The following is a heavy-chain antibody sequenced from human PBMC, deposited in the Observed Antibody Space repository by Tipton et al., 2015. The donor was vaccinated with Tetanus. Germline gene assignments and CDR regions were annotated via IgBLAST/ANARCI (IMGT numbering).Heavy chain of an antibody. CDR1: GFILRDYY. D-gene: IGHD6-25*01. J-gene: IGHJ5*02. V-gene: IGHV3-11*01. CDR2: ISGSSGDI. CDR3: AAALPGAPPPS. Sequence: QLVQSGGGLVEPGGSLRLYCAASGFILRDYYMSWIRQAPGKGLEGVSYISGSSGDIYHAGSVKGRLTTSRDNAKWSLYLQLDNLRAEDTAVYYCAAALPGAPPPSWGQGTLVTVSS.